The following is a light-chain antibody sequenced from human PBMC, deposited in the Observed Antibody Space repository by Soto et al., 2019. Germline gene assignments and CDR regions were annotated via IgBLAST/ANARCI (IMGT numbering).Light chain of an antibody. CDR2: GIS. V-gene: IGKV3-20*01. CDR1: QSVSRDY. Sequence: PGERATLSCRASQSVSRDYFAWYQQRPGQAPRLLIYGISIRATGIPDRFSGSGSGTDFTLTISRLEPEDFAVYYCQQYGNSPITFGQGTRLENK. CDR3: QQYGNSPIT. J-gene: IGKJ5*01.